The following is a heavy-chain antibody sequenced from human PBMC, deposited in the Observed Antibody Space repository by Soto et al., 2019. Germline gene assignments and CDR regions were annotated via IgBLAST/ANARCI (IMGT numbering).Heavy chain of an antibody. Sequence: SETLSLTCTVSGGSISSSSYYWGWIRQPPGKGLEWIGSIYYSGSTYYNPSLKSRVTISVDTSKNQFSLKLSSVTAADTAVYYCARIWSWGCSGGSCYSNYFDYWGQGTLVTVSS. V-gene: IGHV4-39*01. D-gene: IGHD2-15*01. CDR2: IYYSGST. CDR3: ARIWSWGCSGGSCYSNYFDY. J-gene: IGHJ4*02. CDR1: GGSISSSSYY.